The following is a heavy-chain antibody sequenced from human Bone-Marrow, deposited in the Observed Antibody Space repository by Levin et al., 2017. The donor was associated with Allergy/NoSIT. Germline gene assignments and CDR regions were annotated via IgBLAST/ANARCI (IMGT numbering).Heavy chain of an antibody. Sequence: GESLKISCAASGFALSSSWMSWVRQAPGQGLEWVATMNEDGSAKFYLDSVKGRFTISRDDAKNSLSLQMNSLRADDMAMYHCARDTLDLWGQGTRVIVSS. CDR2: MNEDGSAK. CDR1: GFALSSSW. CDR3: ARDTLDL. J-gene: IGHJ5*02. V-gene: IGHV3-7*01.